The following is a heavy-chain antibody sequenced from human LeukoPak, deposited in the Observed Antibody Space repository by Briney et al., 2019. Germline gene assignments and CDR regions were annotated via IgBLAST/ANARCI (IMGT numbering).Heavy chain of an antibody. V-gene: IGHV4-34*01. CDR2: INHSGST. CDR1: GGSLSGYY. Sequence: PSETLSLTCAVYGGSLSGYYWSWIRQPPGKGLEWVGEINHSGSTNYNPSLKSRVTISVDTSKNQFSLKLSSVTAAHTAVYYCARGFMHRHLGPFDYWGQGTLVTVSS. CDR3: ARGFMHRHLGPFDY. J-gene: IGHJ4*02.